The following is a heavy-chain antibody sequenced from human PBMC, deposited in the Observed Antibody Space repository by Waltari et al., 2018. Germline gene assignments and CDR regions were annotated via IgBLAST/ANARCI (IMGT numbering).Heavy chain of an antibody. J-gene: IGHJ4*02. V-gene: IGHV3-7*01. CDR2: IKQDGSER. CDR3: ARSGFCTGDSCFSAFYYFDY. CDR1: GFSFKYYW. D-gene: IGHD2-15*01. Sequence: EVRLVESGGGLVQPGGSLRLSCVASGFSFKYYWMTWVRQAPGKGLEWVANIKQDGSERYSVDSVKGRVTISRDNTNNSLYLQMNSLRAEDTALYYCARSGFCTGDSCFSAFYYFDYWGPGILVTVSS.